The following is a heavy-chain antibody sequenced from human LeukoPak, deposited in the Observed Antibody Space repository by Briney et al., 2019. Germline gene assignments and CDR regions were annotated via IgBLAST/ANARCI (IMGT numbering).Heavy chain of an antibody. D-gene: IGHD5-18*01. V-gene: IGHV3-66*01. Sequence: PGGSLRLSCAASGFTFSSYAMSWVRQAPGKGLEWVSVIYTGGSTYYADSVKGRFTISRDNSKNTLYLQMNSLRAEDTAVYYCAREHVDTAMAPSFDYWGQGTLVTVSS. CDR1: GFTFSSYA. J-gene: IGHJ4*02. CDR3: AREHVDTAMAPSFDY. CDR2: IYTGGST.